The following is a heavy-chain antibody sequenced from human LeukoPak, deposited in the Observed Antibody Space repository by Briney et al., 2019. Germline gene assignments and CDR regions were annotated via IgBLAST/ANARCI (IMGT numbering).Heavy chain of an antibody. CDR2: IYYSGST. V-gene: IGHV4-61*01. CDR3: ARDNAGANWFDP. J-gene: IGHJ5*02. D-gene: IGHD6-13*01. Sequence: SETLSLTCTVSGGSVSSGSYYWSWIRQPPGKGLEWIGYIYYSGSTNYNPSLKSRVTISVDTSKNQFSLKLSSVTAADTAVYYCARDNAGANWFDPWGQGTLVTVSS. CDR1: GGSVSSGSYY.